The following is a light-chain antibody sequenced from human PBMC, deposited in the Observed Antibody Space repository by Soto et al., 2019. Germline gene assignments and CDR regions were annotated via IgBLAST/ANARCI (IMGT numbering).Light chain of an antibody. J-gene: IGLJ2*01. CDR1: SSNIGNNY. CDR2: DNN. Sequence: QSVLTQPPSVSAAPGQKVTISCSGSSSNIGNNYVSWYQQLPGTAPKILIYDNNKRPSGIPDRFSGSKSGTSATLGITGLQTGDEPDYYCGTWDSSLSAVVFGGGTKLTVL. CDR3: GTWDSSLSAVV. V-gene: IGLV1-51*01.